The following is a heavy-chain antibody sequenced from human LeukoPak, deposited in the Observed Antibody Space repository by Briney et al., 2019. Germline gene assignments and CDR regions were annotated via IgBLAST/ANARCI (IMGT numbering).Heavy chain of an antibody. CDR1: AVTFSTYG. CDR3: AKDRHPARTDGYYFDY. V-gene: IGHV3-30*18. J-gene: IGHJ4*02. CDR2: ISYDANNK. Sequence: GRSLRLSCAASAVTFSTYGMHWVRQAPGKGLQWVAVISYDANNKYYADSVKGRFTISRDNSKRTLYLQMNSLRAEDTAVYFCAKDRHPARTDGYYFDYWGQGTLVTVSS. D-gene: IGHD1-14*01.